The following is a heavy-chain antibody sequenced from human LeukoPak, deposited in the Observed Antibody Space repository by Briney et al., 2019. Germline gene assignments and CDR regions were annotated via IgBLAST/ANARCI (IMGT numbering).Heavy chain of an antibody. J-gene: IGHJ4*02. V-gene: IGHV3-33*08. CDR1: GFTFSSYA. CDR2: IWYDGSNK. Sequence: GGSLRLSCAASGFTFSSYAMSWVRQAPGKGLEWVAVIWYDGSNKYYADSVKGRFTISRDNSKNTLYLQMNSLRAEDTAVYYCARGNTYYYDSSGPQIGNFWGQGTLVTVSS. D-gene: IGHD3-22*01. CDR3: ARGNTYYYDSSGPQIGNF.